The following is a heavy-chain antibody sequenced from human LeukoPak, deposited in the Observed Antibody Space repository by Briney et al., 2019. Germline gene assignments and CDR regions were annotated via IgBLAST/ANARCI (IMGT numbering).Heavy chain of an antibody. Sequence: GGSLRLSCAASGFNVSSNYMSWVRQAPGKGLEWVSVIYSGGSTYYADSVKGRFTISRDDSKNTLYLQMNSLRADDTAVYYCAKDLGRYRNNFFDYWGQGNLVTVSS. CDR3: AKDLGRYRNNFFDY. V-gene: IGHV3-53*01. CDR1: GFNVSSNY. D-gene: IGHD1-26*01. J-gene: IGHJ4*02. CDR2: IYSGGST.